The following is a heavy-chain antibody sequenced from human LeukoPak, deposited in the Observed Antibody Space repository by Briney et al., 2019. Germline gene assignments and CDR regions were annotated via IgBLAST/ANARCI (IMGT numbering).Heavy chain of an antibody. CDR1: GGSISSSSYY. CDR2: IYYSGST. Sequence: SETLSLTCAVSGGSISSSSYYWGWIRQPPGKGLEWIGSIYYSGSTYYNPSLKSRVTISVDTSKIQFSLKLSSVTAADTAVYYCARIHWDAFDIWGQGTMVTVSS. D-gene: IGHD7-27*01. V-gene: IGHV4-39*01. J-gene: IGHJ3*02. CDR3: ARIHWDAFDI.